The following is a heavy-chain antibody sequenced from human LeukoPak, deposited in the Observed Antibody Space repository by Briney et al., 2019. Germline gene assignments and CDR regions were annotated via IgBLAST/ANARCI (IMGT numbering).Heavy chain of an antibody. CDR3: ARISNRGIAVAGRPPSFDY. D-gene: IGHD6-19*01. V-gene: IGHV3-15*01. J-gene: IGHJ4*02. Sequence: GGSLRLSCAASGFTFSNAWMSWVRQAPGKGLEWVGRIKSKTDGGTTDYAAPVKGRFTISRDDSKNTLYLQMNSLRAEDTAVYYCARISNRGIAVAGRPPSFDYWGQGTLVTVSS. CDR2: IKSKTDGGTT. CDR1: GFTFSNAW.